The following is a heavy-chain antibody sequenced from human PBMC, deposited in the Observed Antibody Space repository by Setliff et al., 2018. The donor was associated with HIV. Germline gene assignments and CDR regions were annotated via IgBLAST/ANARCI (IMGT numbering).Heavy chain of an antibody. Sequence: GGSLRLSCAASGFIFNKFALHWVRQAPGKGLEWVAIISYDETTKLCADSVKGRFTISRDNSKDTVFLQLSSLTVDDTGVYYCARDYMWAFDYWGQGTLVTVSS. CDR3: ARDYMWAFDY. CDR1: GFIFNKFA. CDR2: ISYDETTK. D-gene: IGHD1-26*01. V-gene: IGHV3-30-3*01. J-gene: IGHJ4*02.